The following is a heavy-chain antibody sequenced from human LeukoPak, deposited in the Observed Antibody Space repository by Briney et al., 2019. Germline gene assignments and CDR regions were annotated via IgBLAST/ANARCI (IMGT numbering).Heavy chain of an antibody. CDR1: GGSISSGGYY. CDR2: IYYSGST. J-gene: IGHJ3*02. Sequence: SETLSLTCTVSGGSISSGGYYWSWIRQHPGKGLEWIGYIYYSGSTYYNPSLKSRVTISVDTSKNQFSLKLSSVTAADTAVYYCARAYYDFWSGYYTRTFDIWGQGTMVTVSS. V-gene: IGHV4-31*03. CDR3: ARAYYDFWSGYYTRTFDI. D-gene: IGHD3-3*01.